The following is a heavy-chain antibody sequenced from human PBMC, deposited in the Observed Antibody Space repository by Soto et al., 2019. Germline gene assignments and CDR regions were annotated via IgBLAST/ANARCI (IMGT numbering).Heavy chain of an antibody. V-gene: IGHV2-5*01. CDR2: IYWNDNE. J-gene: IGHJ4*02. Sequence: QITLKESGPTLVKPTQTLTLTCTFSGFSLSTTAVGVGWIRQPPGKALEWLAFIYWNDNEYYSPSLRSRLTITKDTSKNQVVLTMTNMDPVDTATYYCAHGSGWLFDYWGQGTPVTVSS. D-gene: IGHD6-19*01. CDR1: GFSLSTTAVG. CDR3: AHGSGWLFDY.